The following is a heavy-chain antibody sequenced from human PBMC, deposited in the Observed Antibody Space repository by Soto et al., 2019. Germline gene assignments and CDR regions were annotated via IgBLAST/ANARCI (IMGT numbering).Heavy chain of an antibody. CDR2: INAGNGNT. D-gene: IGHD2-21*02. V-gene: IGHV1-3*01. CDR3: ARADCGGDCYSSDY. Sequence: ASVKVSCKASGYTFTSYYMHWVRQAPGQRLEWMGWINAGNGNTKYSQKFQGRVTITRDTSASTAYMELSSLRSGDTAVYYCARADCGGDCYSSDYWGQGTLVTVSS. J-gene: IGHJ4*02. CDR1: GYTFTSYY.